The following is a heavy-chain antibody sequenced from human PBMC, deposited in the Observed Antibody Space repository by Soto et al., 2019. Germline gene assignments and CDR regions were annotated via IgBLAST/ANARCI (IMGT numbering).Heavy chain of an antibody. Sequence: PGGSLRLSCAASGFTFSNSAMTWVRQAPAKGLEWVSTIRDSDSGGSTFYADSVKGRFTISRDDSKNTLYLQMSSLRAEDTAMYYCAKVRVGIDVDFDYWGQGDLVTVSS. J-gene: IGHJ4*02. CDR3: AKVRVGIDVDFDY. CDR2: IRDSDSGGST. V-gene: IGHV3-23*01. CDR1: GFTFSNSA. D-gene: IGHD2-21*01.